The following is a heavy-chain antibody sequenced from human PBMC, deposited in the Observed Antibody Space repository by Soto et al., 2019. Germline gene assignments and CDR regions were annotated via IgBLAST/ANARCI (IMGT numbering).Heavy chain of an antibody. D-gene: IGHD5-12*01. CDR1: GGSISSYY. CDR3: ARGGVATTGVSY. J-gene: IGHJ4*02. V-gene: IGHV4-59*01. CDR2: MYSSGST. Sequence: QVQLQESGPGLVKPSETLSLTCTVSGGSISSYYWSWIRQPPEKGLEWIGYMYSSGSTNYNPSFKSGVSMSVDTSKNQFSLKLSSVTAADTAVYYCARGGVATTGVSYWGQGALVTVSS.